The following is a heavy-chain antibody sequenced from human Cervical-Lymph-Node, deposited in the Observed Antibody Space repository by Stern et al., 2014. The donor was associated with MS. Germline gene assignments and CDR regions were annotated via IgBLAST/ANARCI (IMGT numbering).Heavy chain of an antibody. V-gene: IGHV1-69*01. CDR3: ARDEIGQTTTHYYYYGMDV. CDR2: IIPIFGAA. D-gene: IGHD1-1*01. CDR1: GGTFSSQA. Sequence: VQLVESGAEVKKPGSSVKVSCKASGGTFSSQAISWVRQAPGQGREWLGGIIPIFGAAHYAQKFQGRVTITADESTSTAYMELRSLRSEDTAVYYCARDEIGQTTTHYYYYGMDVWGQGTTVTVSS. J-gene: IGHJ6*02.